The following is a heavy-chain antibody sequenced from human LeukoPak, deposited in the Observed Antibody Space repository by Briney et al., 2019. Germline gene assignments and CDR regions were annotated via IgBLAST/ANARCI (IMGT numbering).Heavy chain of an antibody. Sequence: PSETLSLTCTASGGSISSSSYYWGWIRQPPGKGLEWIGSIYYSGSTYYNPSLKSRVTISVDTSKNQFSLKLSSVTAADTAVYYCARHPPYYDFWSGFACWFDPWGQGTLVTVSS. J-gene: IGHJ5*02. V-gene: IGHV4-39*01. CDR1: GGSISSSSYY. CDR3: ARHPPYYDFWSGFACWFDP. CDR2: IYYSGST. D-gene: IGHD3-3*01.